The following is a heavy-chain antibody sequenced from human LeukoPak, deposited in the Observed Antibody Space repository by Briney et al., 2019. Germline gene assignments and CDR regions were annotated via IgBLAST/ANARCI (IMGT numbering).Heavy chain of an antibody. CDR1: DGFISNFY. D-gene: IGHD2/OR15-2a*01. CDR2: IYDRGNT. Sequence: SEALSLTCTVTDGFISNFYWSWVRQPPGKGLEWIGYIYDRGNTNYNPSLESRVTISVDTSKNQFALRLTSVTPADTAIYYCVRDRELGYWGQGTLVTVSS. V-gene: IGHV4-59*01. CDR3: VRDRELGY. J-gene: IGHJ4*02.